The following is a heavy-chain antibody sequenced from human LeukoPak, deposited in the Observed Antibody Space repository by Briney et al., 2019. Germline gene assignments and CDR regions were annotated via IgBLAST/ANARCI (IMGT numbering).Heavy chain of an antibody. J-gene: IGHJ1*01. D-gene: IGHD3-10*01. CDR3: ARRGESTEYFQH. CDR2: IYPGDSDT. CDR1: GFTFTSYW. Sequence: GESPKIPFKSSGFTFTSYWIGWVRQTPGKGLEWMRSIYPGDSDTRYSPSFQGQVTISADKSISPAYLQWSSLEASDTAMYYCARRGESTEYFQHWGQGTLVTVSS. V-gene: IGHV5-51*01.